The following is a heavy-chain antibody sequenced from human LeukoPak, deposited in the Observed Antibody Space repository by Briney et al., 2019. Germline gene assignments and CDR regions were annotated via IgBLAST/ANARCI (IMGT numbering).Heavy chain of an antibody. CDR3: AKDCGYCSGGSCYSAYYYYMDV. CDR1: GFTFSSYS. D-gene: IGHD2-15*01. V-gene: IGHV3-48*01. Sequence: GESLRLSCAASGFTFSSYSMNWVRQAPGKGLEWVSYISSSSSTIYYADSVKGRFTISRDNSKNTLYLQMNSLRAEDTAVYYCAKDCGYCSGGSCYSAYYYYMDVWGKGTTVTVSS. CDR2: ISSSSSTI. J-gene: IGHJ6*03.